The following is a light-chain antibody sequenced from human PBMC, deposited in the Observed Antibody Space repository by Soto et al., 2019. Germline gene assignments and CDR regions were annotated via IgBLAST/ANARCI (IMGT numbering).Light chain of an antibody. V-gene: IGKV3-15*01. Sequence: EIVMTQSPATLSVSPGERATLSCRASQSGSSNLAWYQQKPGQAPSLLIYGASARATGIPARFSGSGSGTEFTLTISSLQSEDFAVYYCQHYNNWPFTFGQGTKLEI. J-gene: IGKJ2*01. CDR3: QHYNNWPFT. CDR2: GAS. CDR1: QSGSSN.